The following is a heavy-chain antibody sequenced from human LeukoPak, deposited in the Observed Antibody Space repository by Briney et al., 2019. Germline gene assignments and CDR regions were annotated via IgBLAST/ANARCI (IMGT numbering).Heavy chain of an antibody. CDR3: ARLPRDYYDSSGYFDY. V-gene: IGHV4-39*01. CDR2: IYYSGST. Sequence: SETLSLTCTVSGGSISSSSYYWGWIRQPPGKGLEWIGSIYYSGSTYYNPSLKSRVTISVDTFKNQFSLKLSSVTAADTAVYYCARLPRDYYDSSGYFDYWGQGTLVTVSS. J-gene: IGHJ4*02. CDR1: GGSISSSSYY. D-gene: IGHD3-22*01.